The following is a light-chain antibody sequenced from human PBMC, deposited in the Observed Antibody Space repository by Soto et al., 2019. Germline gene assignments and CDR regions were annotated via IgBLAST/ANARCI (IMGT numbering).Light chain of an antibody. Sequence: EIVLTQSPATLSLSPGERATLSCRASQSVSSYLAWYQQKPGQAPRLLIYDASNWATGIPARFSGSGSGTDFTLTISSLEPEDFAVYYCQQRSTWPPGYTFGQGTKLEIK. CDR1: QSVSSY. CDR2: DAS. V-gene: IGKV3-11*01. CDR3: QQRSTWPPGYT. J-gene: IGKJ2*01.